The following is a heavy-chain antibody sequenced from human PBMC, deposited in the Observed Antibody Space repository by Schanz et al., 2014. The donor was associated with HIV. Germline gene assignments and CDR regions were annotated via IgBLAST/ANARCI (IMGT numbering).Heavy chain of an antibody. CDR3: ARDRMVYAQAPLYYFDY. V-gene: IGHV3-21*02. CDR2: ISSDSSYI. J-gene: IGHJ4*02. Sequence: EVQLEESGGGLVKPGGSLRLSCAASGFTFSIYSMNWVRQAPGKGLEWVSSISSDSSYIFYADSMKGRFTISRDNARNSLYLQIRSLRAEDTAVYYCARDRMVYAQAPLYYFDYWGQGTLVTVSS. D-gene: IGHD2-8*01. CDR1: GFTFSIYS.